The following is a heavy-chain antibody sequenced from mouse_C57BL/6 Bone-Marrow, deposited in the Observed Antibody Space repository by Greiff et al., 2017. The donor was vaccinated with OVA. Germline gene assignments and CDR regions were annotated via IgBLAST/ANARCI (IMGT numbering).Heavy chain of an antibody. V-gene: IGHV1-52*01. CDR1: GYTFTSYW. D-gene: IGHD1-1*01. Sequence: QVQLQQPGAELVRPGSSVKLSCKASGYTFTSYWMHWVKQRPIQGLEWIGNIDPSDSETHYNQKFKDKATLTVDKSSSTAYMQLSSLTSEDSAVYYFARGGFYGSSYGFAYWGQGTLVTVSA. CDR2: IDPSDSET. CDR3: ARGGFYGSSYGFAY. J-gene: IGHJ3*01.